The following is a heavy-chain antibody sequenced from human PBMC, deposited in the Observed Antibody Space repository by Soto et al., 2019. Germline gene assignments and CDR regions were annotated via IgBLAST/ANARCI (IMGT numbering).Heavy chain of an antibody. J-gene: IGHJ4*02. CDR2: ISAYNGNT. V-gene: IGHV1-18*01. D-gene: IGHD1-26*01. Sequence: QVQLVQSGAEVKKPGASVKVACKASGYTFSSYGISWVRQAPGQGLEWMGWISAYNGNTNYAQKLQGRVTMATDTTARTAYMEMRCLRSDDTAVYYCAMTLPPIDYWGQGTLVTVSS. CDR1: GYTFSSYG. CDR3: AMTLPPIDY.